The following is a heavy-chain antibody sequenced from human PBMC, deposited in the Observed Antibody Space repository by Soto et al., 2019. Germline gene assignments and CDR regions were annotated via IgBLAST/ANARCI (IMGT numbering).Heavy chain of an antibody. D-gene: IGHD2-15*01. J-gene: IGHJ5*02. CDR3: VRGLGLSCFDP. CDR2: IIPLFATP. CDR1: GGDFVRDG. Sequence: VKVSFKASGGDFVRDGLSWGRQAPGQGLEWMGGIIPLFATPKYAPKFQGRVTVTVDEDTYTAYMGMRRLRSEDTAGYFCVRGLGLSCFDPWGGVSRVTVAS. V-gene: IGHV1-69*13.